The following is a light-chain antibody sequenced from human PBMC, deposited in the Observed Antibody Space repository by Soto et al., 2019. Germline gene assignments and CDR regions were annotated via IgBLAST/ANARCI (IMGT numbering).Light chain of an antibody. CDR1: QSINSS. CDR3: QHYNRYSVA. Sequence: DIEMTQSPSTLSTSPGDRVTLTCRASQSINSSLAWYQQKPGKAPKFLIYDASSLATGVPSRFSGSGSGTEYTLTISILQPDDFATYYCQHYNRYSVAFGQGTKVDIK. J-gene: IGKJ1*01. CDR2: DAS. V-gene: IGKV1-5*01.